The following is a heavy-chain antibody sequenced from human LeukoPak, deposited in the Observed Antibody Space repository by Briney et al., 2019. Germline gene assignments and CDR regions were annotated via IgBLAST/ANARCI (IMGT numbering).Heavy chain of an antibody. J-gene: IGHJ4*02. V-gene: IGHV5-51*01. D-gene: IGHD6-6*01. CDR2: IYPGESDT. Sequence: GEALKISCKASGYSFTTYWIGWVRQSPWKGLELMGSIYPGESDTTYSRSFQGQVTISADKSISTAYLQWRSLKASDTAIYSCARTYSSSSASDYWGQGTPVTVSS. CDR1: GYSFTTYW. CDR3: ARTYSSSSASDY.